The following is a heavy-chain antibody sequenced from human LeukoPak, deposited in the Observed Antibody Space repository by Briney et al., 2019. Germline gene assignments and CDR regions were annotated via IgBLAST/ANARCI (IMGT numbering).Heavy chain of an antibody. V-gene: IGHV3-23*01. Sequence: GGSLRLSCAASEFTFTNYAMSWARQAPGEGLEWVSAISSSGAVTSYANSVRGRFTISRDNSKNTVYLQMNSLTAEDTAIYYCARNRHDSARLPFDPWGQGTLVTASS. CDR3: ARNRHDSARLPFDP. CDR1: EFTFTNYA. CDR2: ISSSGAVT. D-gene: IGHD3-22*01. J-gene: IGHJ5*02.